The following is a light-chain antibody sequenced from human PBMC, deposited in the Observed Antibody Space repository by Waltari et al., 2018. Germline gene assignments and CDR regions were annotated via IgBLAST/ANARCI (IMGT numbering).Light chain of an antibody. J-gene: IGLJ1*01. CDR1: SSDVGGYNY. CDR2: EVS. Sequence: QSALTQPPSASGSPGQSVTISCTGTSSDVGGYNYVSWYQQHPGKAPKLMIYEVSKGPSGVPDLFSGSMSGNTASLTVSGLQAEDEADYYCSSYAGSNNFRVFGTGTKVTVL. V-gene: IGLV2-8*01. CDR3: SSYAGSNNFRV.